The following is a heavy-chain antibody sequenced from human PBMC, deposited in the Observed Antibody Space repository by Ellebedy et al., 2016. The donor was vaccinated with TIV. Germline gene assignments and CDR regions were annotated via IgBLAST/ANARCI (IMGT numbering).Heavy chain of an antibody. CDR1: GDSINSGDYY. Sequence: SETLSLTXTVSGDSINSGDYYWSWIRQPPGKGLEWIGYIYYTGTTYYNPSLKGRITISVDTSKNHFSLRLRSVTAADTALHFCARETDFWSDSSYFDSWGQGILVAVPS. CDR3: ARETDFWSDSSYFDS. V-gene: IGHV4-30-4*01. D-gene: IGHD3-3*01. J-gene: IGHJ4*02. CDR2: IYYTGTT.